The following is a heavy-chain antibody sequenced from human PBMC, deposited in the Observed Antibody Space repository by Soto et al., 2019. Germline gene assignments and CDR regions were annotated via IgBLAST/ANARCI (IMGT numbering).Heavy chain of an antibody. CDR2: IYYSGST. CDR1: GGSISSSSYY. CDR3: ARSYYDFWSGYPVRGRSFGMDV. J-gene: IGHJ6*02. V-gene: IGHV4-39*01. Sequence: QLQLQESGPGLVKPSETLSLTCTVSGGSISSSSYYWGWIRQPPGKGLEWIGSIYYSGSTYYNPSLKSRVTISVDTSKNQFSSKLSSLTAADTAVYYCARSYYDFWSGYPVRGRSFGMDVWGQGTTVTVSS. D-gene: IGHD3-3*01.